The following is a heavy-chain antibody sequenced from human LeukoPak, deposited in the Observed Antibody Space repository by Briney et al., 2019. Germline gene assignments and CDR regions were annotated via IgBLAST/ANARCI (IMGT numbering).Heavy chain of an antibody. J-gene: IGHJ4*02. Sequence: SETLSLTCTVSGGSISSYYWSWIRQPPGKGLEWIGYIYYSGSTNYNPSLKSRVTISVDTSKNQFSLKLSSVTAADTAVYYCARHLSGSYEFDYWGQGTQVTVSS. D-gene: IGHD1-26*01. CDR3: ARHLSGSYEFDY. CDR1: GGSISSYY. V-gene: IGHV4-59*08. CDR2: IYYSGST.